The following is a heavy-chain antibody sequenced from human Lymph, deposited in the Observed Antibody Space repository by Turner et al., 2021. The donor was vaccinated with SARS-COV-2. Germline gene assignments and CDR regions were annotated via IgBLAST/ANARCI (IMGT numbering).Heavy chain of an antibody. V-gene: IGHV3-53*01. J-gene: IGHJ6*02. D-gene: IGHD3-3*01. CDR3: ARDLMEVGGMDV. CDR1: GFTVSYNY. Sequence: EVQPVESGGGLIQPGRSLRLSCAASGFTVSYNYMTWVRQAPGEGLEWVSGIYSGGSKYYADSVKGRFTISRDSTKNTLYLQMNSLRAEDTAVYYCARDLMEVGGMDVWGQGTTVTVSS. CDR2: IYSGGSK.